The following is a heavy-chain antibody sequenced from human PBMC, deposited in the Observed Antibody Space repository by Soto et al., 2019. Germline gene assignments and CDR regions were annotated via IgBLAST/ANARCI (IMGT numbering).Heavy chain of an antibody. CDR3: ARGTAKYTYGYLNY. CDR1: GYTFTSYG. J-gene: IGHJ4*02. CDR2: ISTYNGNT. V-gene: IGHV1-18*01. Sequence: QVQLVQSGAEVKKPGASVKVSCKTSGYTFTSYGISWVRQAPGQGLEWMGWISTYNGNTNYAQNLQGRVTMTTDTSTSTAYMELWSLRYDDTAVYYCARGTAKYTYGYLNYWGQGTLVTGS. D-gene: IGHD5-18*01.